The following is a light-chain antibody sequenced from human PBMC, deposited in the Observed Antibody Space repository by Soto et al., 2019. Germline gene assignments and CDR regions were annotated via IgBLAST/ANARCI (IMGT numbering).Light chain of an antibody. CDR3: QQYGSSGT. CDR2: GAS. CDR1: QSVSSY. J-gene: IGKJ1*01. V-gene: IGKV3-20*01. Sequence: EIVLTQSPDTLSLSPGERATLSCRASQSVSSYLACYQQKPGQSPRLLIYGASRRATVIPDRFSGSGSGTDFTLTISRLEPEDFAVYYCQQYGSSGTLGQGTKVDIK.